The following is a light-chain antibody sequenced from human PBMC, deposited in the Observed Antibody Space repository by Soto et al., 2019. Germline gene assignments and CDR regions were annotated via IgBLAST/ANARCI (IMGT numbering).Light chain of an antibody. CDR3: QQYYSNPELT. V-gene: IGKV4-1*01. Sequence: IVMTQSPDSLAASLGERATINCKSSQSLLYTSNNKNYLAWFQQKPGQPPRLLIYWASTRESGVPDRFSGSGSGTDFTLTISSLQSEDVAVYYCQQYYSNPELTFGGGTKVEIK. CDR2: WAS. J-gene: IGKJ4*01. CDR1: QSLLYTSNNKNY.